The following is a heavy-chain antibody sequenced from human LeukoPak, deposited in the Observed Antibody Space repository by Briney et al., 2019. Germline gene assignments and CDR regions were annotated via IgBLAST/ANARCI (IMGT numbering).Heavy chain of an antibody. D-gene: IGHD3-10*01. CDR2: ISGSGGST. V-gene: IGHV3-23*01. CDR1: GFTFSSYA. CDR3: AKYPEGSGSYYWVYFDY. J-gene: IGHJ4*02. Sequence: QPGGSLRLSCAAPGFTFSSYAMSWVRQAPGKGLEWVSAISGSGGSTYYADSVKGRFTISRDNSKNTLYLQMNSLRAEDTAVYYCAKYPEGSGSYYWVYFDYWGQGTLVTVSS.